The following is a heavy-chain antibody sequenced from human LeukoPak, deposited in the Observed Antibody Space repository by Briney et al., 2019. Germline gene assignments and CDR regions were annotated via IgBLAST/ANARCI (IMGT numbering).Heavy chain of an antibody. CDR2: ISASDGST. CDR1: GFTFSSYA. CDR3: AKDLYGDYLHDY. D-gene: IGHD4-17*01. Sequence: PGGSLRLSCAASGFTFSSYAMSWVCQAPGKGLEWVSTISASDGSTYYVDSVKGRFTISRDNSKNTLYLQMNSLRAEDTAVYYCAKDLYGDYLHDYWGQGTLVTVSS. V-gene: IGHV3-23*01. J-gene: IGHJ4*02.